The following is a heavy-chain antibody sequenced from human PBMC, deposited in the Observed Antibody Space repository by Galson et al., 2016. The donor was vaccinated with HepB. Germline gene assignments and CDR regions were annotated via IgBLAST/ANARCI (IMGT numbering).Heavy chain of an antibody. D-gene: IGHD6-13*01. CDR2: INSDGSST. Sequence: SLRLSCAASGSTFSSYWMQWVRQAPGKGLVWVSRINSDGSSTSYADSVKGRFTISRDNAKNTLYLQMNSLRAEDTAVYYCAREGYSSIWYYIDYWGQGTLVTVSS. CDR1: GSTFSSYW. V-gene: IGHV3-74*01. J-gene: IGHJ4*02. CDR3: AREGYSSIWYYIDY.